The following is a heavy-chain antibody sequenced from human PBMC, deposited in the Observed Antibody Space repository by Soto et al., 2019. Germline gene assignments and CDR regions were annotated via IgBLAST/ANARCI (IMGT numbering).Heavy chain of an antibody. CDR3: ARPEYSSSSYGMDV. V-gene: IGHV3-48*02. D-gene: IGHD6-6*01. CDR2: ISSSSSTI. CDR1: GFTFSSYS. J-gene: IGHJ6*02. Sequence: TGGSLRLSCASSGFTFSSYSMNWVRPAPGKGLEWVSYISSSSSTIYYADSVKGRFTISRDNAENSLYLQMNSLRDEDTAVYYCARPEYSSSSYGMDVWGQGTTVTVSS.